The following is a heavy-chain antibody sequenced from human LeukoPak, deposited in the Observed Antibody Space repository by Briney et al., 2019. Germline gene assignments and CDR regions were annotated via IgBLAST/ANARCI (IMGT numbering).Heavy chain of an antibody. D-gene: IGHD2-15*01. CDR2: IIHTGGIT. Sequence: PGWSVLLPCAASGLTFITYWMHWVGQAPGRGRVGVSRIIHTGGITSYADSVKGRFTISRDNAKNTLFLQMNSLRAEDTAVYYCARHLNYCLDFWGQGTLVTVSS. J-gene: IGHJ4*02. V-gene: IGHV3-74*01. CDR1: GLTFITYW. CDR3: ARHLNYCLDF.